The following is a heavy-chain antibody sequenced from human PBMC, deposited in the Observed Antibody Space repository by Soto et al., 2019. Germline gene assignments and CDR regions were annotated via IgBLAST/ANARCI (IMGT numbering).Heavy chain of an antibody. CDR2: VNSDGSGT. Sequence: SGFTFSNSWMHWVRQVPGKGLVWVSRVNSDGSGTYYADSVKGRFTISRDNAKNTLYLQMNSLRAEDTAVYYCARDYSSYGPFDYWGQGTLVTVSS. CDR3: ARDYSSYGPFDY. D-gene: IGHD5-18*01. V-gene: IGHV3-74*01. CDR1: GFTFSNSW. J-gene: IGHJ4*02.